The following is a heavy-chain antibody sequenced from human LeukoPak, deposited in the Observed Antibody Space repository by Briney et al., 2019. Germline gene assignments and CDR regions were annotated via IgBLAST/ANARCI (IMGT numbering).Heavy chain of an antibody. CDR2: INAGNGNT. D-gene: IGHD3-10*01. CDR3: ATNHYYGSGSYYNSPSG. Sequence: ASVKVSCKASGYTFTSYAMHWVRQAPGQRLEWMGWINAGNGNTKYSQKFQGRVTMTEDTSTDTAYMELSSLRSEDTAVYYCATNHYYGSGSYYNSPSGWGQGTLVTVSS. V-gene: IGHV1-3*01. CDR1: GYTFTSYA. J-gene: IGHJ4*02.